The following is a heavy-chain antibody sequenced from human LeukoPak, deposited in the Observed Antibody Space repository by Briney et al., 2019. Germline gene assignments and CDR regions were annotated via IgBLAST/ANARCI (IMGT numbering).Heavy chain of an antibody. CDR3: ARDTVVVRGAFDI. CDR1: GFTFSSYA. J-gene: IGHJ3*02. Sequence: PGGSLRLSCAASGFTFSSYAMSWVRQAPGKGLEWVSAISGSGGSTYYADSVKGRFTISRDNSKNSLYLQMNSLRAEDTAVYYCARDTVVVRGAFDIWGQGTMVTVSS. V-gene: IGHV3-23*01. D-gene: IGHD2-21*01. CDR2: ISGSGGST.